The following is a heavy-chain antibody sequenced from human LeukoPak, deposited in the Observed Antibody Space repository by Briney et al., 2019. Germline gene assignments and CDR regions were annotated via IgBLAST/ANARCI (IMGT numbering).Heavy chain of an antibody. J-gene: IGHJ5*02. V-gene: IGHV1-2*02. CDR1: GYSFTDYY. Sequence: ASVKVSCKTSGYSFTDYYMHWVRQAPGQGLEWMGWINPNSGGTSSAQKFQGGVTMTRDTSITTVYMEVSWLTSDDTAIYYRARADRLDGGPYLIGPWGQGTLVTVSS. CDR2: INPNSGGT. D-gene: IGHD2-21*01. CDR3: ARADRLDGGPYLIGP.